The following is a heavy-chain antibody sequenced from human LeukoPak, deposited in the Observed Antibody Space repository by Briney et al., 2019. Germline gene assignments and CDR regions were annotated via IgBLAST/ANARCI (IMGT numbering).Heavy chain of an antibody. Sequence: PGGSLRLSCAASGFTFSNAWMSWVRQAPGKGLEWVGRIKSKTDGGTTDYAAPVKGRFTISRDDSKNTLYLQMNSLKTEDTAVYYCTTVDPQYYYDSSGYCFDYWGQGTLVTVSS. V-gene: IGHV3-15*01. D-gene: IGHD3-22*01. CDR3: TTVDPQYYYDSSGYCFDY. J-gene: IGHJ4*02. CDR2: IKSKTDGGTT. CDR1: GFTFSNAW.